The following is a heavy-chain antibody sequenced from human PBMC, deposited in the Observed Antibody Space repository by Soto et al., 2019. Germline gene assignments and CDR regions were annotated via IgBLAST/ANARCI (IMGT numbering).Heavy chain of an antibody. V-gene: IGHV1-3*01. J-gene: IGHJ4*02. CDR2: INAGNGNT. D-gene: IGHD3-22*01. CDR3: AYDSSGCRGFDY. Sequence: ASVKVSCKASGYTFTSYAMHWVRQAPGQRLEWMGWINAGNGNTKYSQKFQGRVTITRDTSASTAYMELSSLRSEDTAVYYCAYDSSGCRGFDYWGQGTLVTVSS. CDR1: GYTFTSYA.